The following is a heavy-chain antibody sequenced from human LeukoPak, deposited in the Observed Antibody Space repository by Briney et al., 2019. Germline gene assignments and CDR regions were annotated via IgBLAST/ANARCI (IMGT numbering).Heavy chain of an antibody. J-gene: IGHJ4*02. V-gene: IGHV3-23*01. D-gene: IGHD6-13*01. CDR3: AKDQGYSSSWFDY. Sequence: PGESLRLSCAASGFTFSSYAMSWVRQSPGKGLEWVSAISGSGGSTYYADSVKGRFTISRDNSKNTLYLQMNSLRAEDTAVYYCAKDQGYSSSWFDYWGQGTLVTVSS. CDR1: GFTFSSYA. CDR2: ISGSGGST.